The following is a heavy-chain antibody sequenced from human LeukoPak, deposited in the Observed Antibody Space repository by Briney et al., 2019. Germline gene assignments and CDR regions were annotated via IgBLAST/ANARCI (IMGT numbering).Heavy chain of an antibody. D-gene: IGHD6-19*01. V-gene: IGHV4-4*02. J-gene: IGHJ1*01. CDR2: IHHRGGT. CDR1: GGSISSDNW. Sequence: SGTLSLTCAVSGGSISSDNWWSWVRQPPGRRLEWIGEIHHRGGTNYNPSLQSRVTISVDKSNNHFSLRLTSVTAADTAVYYCTTNGWYCLDHWGQGALVTVSS. CDR3: TTNGWYCLDH.